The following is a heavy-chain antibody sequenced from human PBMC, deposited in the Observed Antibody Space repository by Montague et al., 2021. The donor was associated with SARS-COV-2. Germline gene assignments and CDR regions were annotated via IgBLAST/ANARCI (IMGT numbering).Heavy chain of an antibody. CDR1: GASFSTYH. J-gene: IGHJ5*02. D-gene: IGHD1-1*01. Sequence: SETLSLTCFVSGASFSTYHWSWLRQSPGKGLEWIGFVYYNGSTKYNPSLESRVTISLGPSKHQFSLKLTSVTAADTAVYFCARGVAGEYWDDGKIRDFSWFDPWGQGILVAVSS. V-gene: IGHV4-59*12. CDR3: ARGVAGEYWDDGKIRDFSWFDP. CDR2: VYYNGST.